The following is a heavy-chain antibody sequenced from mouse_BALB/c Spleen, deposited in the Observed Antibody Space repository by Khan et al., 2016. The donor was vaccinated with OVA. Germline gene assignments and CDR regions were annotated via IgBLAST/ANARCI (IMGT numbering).Heavy chain of an antibody. CDR1: GYNFTSYW. D-gene: IGHD1-1*01. CDR3: ARRSYSGTRNFDV. Sequence: QVQLQQPGAELVKPGTSVKLSCKASGYNFTSYWINWVKLRPGQGLEWIGGIYPGSGSTNYYEKFKSKAALTVDTSSSTAYMQLSSLASEDSALDYCARRSYSGTRNFDVWGAGTSVTVPS. J-gene: IGHJ1*01. CDR2: IYPGSGST. V-gene: IGHV1-55*01.